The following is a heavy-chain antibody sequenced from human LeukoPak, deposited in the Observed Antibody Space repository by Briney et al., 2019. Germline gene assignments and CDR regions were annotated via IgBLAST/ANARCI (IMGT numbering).Heavy chain of an antibody. CDR1: GYTFTCYY. D-gene: IGHD3-10*01. CDR3: ARVQTAMVPYYFDY. Sequence: GASVKVSCKASGYTFTCYYMHWVREAPGQGLEWMGRINPNSGGTNYAQKFQGRVTMTRDTSISTAYMELSRLRSDDTAVYYRARVQTAMVPYYFDYWGQGTLVTVSS. CDR2: INPNSGGT. J-gene: IGHJ4*02. V-gene: IGHV1-2*06.